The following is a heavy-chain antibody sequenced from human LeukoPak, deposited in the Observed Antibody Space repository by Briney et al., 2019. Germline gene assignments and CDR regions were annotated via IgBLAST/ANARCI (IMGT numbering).Heavy chain of an antibody. J-gene: IGHJ5*02. CDR1: GFTFSDYY. CDR3: ARVEYYYDSSGYVNWFDP. D-gene: IGHD3-22*01. CDR2: ISSSGSTI. Sequence: GGSLRLSCAASGFTFSDYYMSWIRQAPGKGLEWVSYISSSGSTIYYADSVKGRFTFSRDNAKNSLYLQMNSLRAEDTAVYYCARVEYYYDSSGYVNWFDPWGQGTLVTVSS. V-gene: IGHV3-11*01.